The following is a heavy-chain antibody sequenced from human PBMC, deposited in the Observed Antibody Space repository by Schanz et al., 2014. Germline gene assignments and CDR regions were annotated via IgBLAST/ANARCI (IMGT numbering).Heavy chain of an antibody. CDR2: IKQAGIEQ. CDR1: GFTFGNFF. D-gene: IGHD3-3*01. CDR3: ARDKGGYYPFDY. V-gene: IGHV3-7*01. Sequence: EVQLVESGGGLVQPGGSLRLSCAASGFTFGNFFMSWVRQAPGKGLEWVANIKQAGIEQYYVDSVKGRFTISRDNAKTSLYLQMTSLTAYDTAAYYCARDKGGYYPFDYWGRGTLVTVSS. J-gene: IGHJ4*02.